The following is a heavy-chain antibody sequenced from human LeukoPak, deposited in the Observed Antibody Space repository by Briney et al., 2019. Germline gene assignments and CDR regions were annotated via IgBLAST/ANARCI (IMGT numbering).Heavy chain of an antibody. CDR1: GYTCTSYG. V-gene: IGHV1-18*01. CDR3: ARAWAITIFGVGEDFDY. J-gene: IGHJ4*02. Sequence: ASVKVSCKASGYTCTSYGISWVRQAPGQGLEWMGWISAYNGNTNYAQKLQGRVTMTTDTSTSTAYMELRSLRSDDTAVYYCARAWAITIFGVGEDFDYWGQGTLVTVSS. D-gene: IGHD3-3*01. CDR2: ISAYNGNT.